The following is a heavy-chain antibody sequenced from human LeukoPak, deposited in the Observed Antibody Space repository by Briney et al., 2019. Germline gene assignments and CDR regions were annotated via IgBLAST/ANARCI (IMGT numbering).Heavy chain of an antibody. CDR2: ICYSGST. Sequence: PSETLSLTCTVSGGSISSGDYYWRWIRQPPGKGLEWIGYICYSGSTYYIPSLKSRVTISVDTSKNQFSLKLSSVSAADTAVDYCARDPGNWGQGTLVTVSS. J-gene: IGHJ4*02. CDR3: ARDPGN. CDR1: GGSISSGDYY. V-gene: IGHV4-30-4*01.